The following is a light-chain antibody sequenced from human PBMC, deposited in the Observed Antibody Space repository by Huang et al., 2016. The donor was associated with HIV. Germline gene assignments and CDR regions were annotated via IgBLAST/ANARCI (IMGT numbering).Light chain of an antibody. CDR2: WAS. CDR3: QQHYGRQST. J-gene: IGKJ1*01. Sequence: IVMTQSPESLAVSLGERASINCKSSQSLLYRSNNKNYLAWYQKKQGHPPTLLIYWASVRDVGVPERFSGGGSGTNITLTISSLQADDVAVYYCQQHYGRQSTFGQGT. V-gene: IGKV4-1*01. CDR1: QSLLYRSNNKNY.